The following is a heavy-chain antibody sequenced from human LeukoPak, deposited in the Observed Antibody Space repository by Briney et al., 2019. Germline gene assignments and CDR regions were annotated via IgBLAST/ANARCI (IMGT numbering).Heavy chain of an antibody. J-gene: IGHJ4*02. CDR1: GFTVSSSH. Sequence: GGSLRLSCAASGFTVSSSHMTWVRQAAGKGLECVSLIHSGGSTYYSDSVKGRFTISRDNSKNKLYLHMNSLGAEDTAVYYCARGQSYYPYWGQGTLVTVSS. CDR3: ARGQSYYPY. D-gene: IGHD1-26*01. V-gene: IGHV3-66*01. CDR2: IHSGGST.